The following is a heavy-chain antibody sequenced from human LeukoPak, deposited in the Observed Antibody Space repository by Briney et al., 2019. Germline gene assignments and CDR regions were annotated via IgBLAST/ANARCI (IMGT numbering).Heavy chain of an antibody. CDR1: GYSISSGYY. D-gene: IGHD6-19*01. CDR3: ARGDGSGWSSNWFDP. V-gene: IGHV4-38-2*01. CDR2: IYHSGST. J-gene: IGHJ5*02. Sequence: SETPSLTCAVSGYSISSGYYWGWIRQPPGKGLEWIGSIYHSGSTYYNPSLKSRVTISVDTSKNQFSLKLSSVTAADTAVYYCARGDGSGWSSNWFDPWGQGTLVTVSS.